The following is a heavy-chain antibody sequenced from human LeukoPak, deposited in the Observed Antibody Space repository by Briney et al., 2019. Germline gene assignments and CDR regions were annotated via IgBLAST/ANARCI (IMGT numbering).Heavy chain of an antibody. D-gene: IGHD6-19*01. CDR3: ARSGWYTYYYYYMDV. CDR2: IKQDGSEK. J-gene: IGHJ6*03. Sequence: PGGSLRLSCAASGFTFSDYYMSWVRQAPGKGLEWVANIKQDGSEKYYVDSVKGRFTISRDNAKNSLYLQMNSLRAEDTAVYYCARSGWYTYYYYYMDVWGKGTTVTVSS. V-gene: IGHV3-7*01. CDR1: GFTFSDYY.